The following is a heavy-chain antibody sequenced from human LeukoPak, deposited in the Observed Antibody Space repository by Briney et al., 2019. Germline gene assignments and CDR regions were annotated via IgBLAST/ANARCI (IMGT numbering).Heavy chain of an antibody. D-gene: IGHD1-14*01. CDR2: ISSFASTI. CDR1: GFTFDDYA. Sequence: GGSLRLSCAASGFTFDDYAMHWVRHAQGKGLEWVSYISSFASTIYYPDSVKCRFPISPDNAKNSLYLQMNSLRAEDTAVYYCARVDGGVLPRGPNNHYLHWGQGTLVTVSS. V-gene: IGHV3-11*01. CDR3: ARVDGGVLPRGPNNHYLH. J-gene: IGHJ4*02.